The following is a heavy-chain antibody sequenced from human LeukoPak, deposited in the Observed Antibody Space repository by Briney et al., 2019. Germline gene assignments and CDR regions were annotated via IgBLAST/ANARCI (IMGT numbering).Heavy chain of an antibody. CDR3: ARGGGELPFDY. J-gene: IGHJ4*02. D-gene: IGHD1-26*01. V-gene: IGHV4-4*07. CDR2: IYTSGST. Sequence: SETLSLTWTVSGGSIASYYWSWIRQPAGKGLEWIGRIYTSGSTNYNRSLKSRVTMSVDTSKNQFSLKLSSVTAADTAVYYCARGGGELPFDYWGQGTLVTVSS. CDR1: GGSIASYY.